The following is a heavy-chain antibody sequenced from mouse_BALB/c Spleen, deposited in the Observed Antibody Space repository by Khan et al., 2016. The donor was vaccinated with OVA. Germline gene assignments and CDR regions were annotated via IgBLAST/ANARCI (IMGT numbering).Heavy chain of an antibody. CDR3: ASHLTGTFAY. CDR2: INSDGYYT. CDR1: GFTFSTYG. D-gene: IGHD4-1*01. V-gene: IGHV5-6*01. J-gene: IGHJ3*01. Sequence: EVELVESGGDLMKPGGSLKLSCAASGFTFSTYGMSWVRQTPDKRLVWVATINSDGYYTYYPDCVQGRFTISRNNAKNTLYLQMSSLKSEDTAMYYCASHLTGTFAYWGQGTLVTVSA.